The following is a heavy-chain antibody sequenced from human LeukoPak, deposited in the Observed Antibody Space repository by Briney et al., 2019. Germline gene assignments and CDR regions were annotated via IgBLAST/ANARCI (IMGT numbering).Heavy chain of an antibody. V-gene: IGHV1-2*06. Sequence: ASVKVSCKASGYSFTGYYMHWVRQAPGQGLECMGRINPNSGGTNYAQKFQGRVTMTRDTSISTVYMELSRLRSDDTAVYYCARDPPNDFGYFDYWGQGTLVTVSS. CDR1: GYSFTGYY. D-gene: IGHD4/OR15-4a*01. J-gene: IGHJ4*02. CDR3: ARDPPNDFGYFDY. CDR2: INPNSGGT.